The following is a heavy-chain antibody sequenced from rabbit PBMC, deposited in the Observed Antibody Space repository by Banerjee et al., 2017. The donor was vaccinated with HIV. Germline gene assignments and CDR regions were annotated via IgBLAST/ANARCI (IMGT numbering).Heavy chain of an antibody. D-gene: IGHD1-1*01. J-gene: IGHJ4*01. V-gene: IGHV1S7*01. CDR3: ARDLYSSNGYPYYFNL. CDR1: GFDFSSYY. Sequence: QLKETGGGLVQPGGSLKLSCKASGFDFSSYYMSWVRQAPGKGLEWIAFLYPIYGATDYASWVNGRFTVSLDNAQDTVFLQMTSLTASDTATYFCARDLYSSNGYPYYFNLWGQGTLVTVS. CDR2: LYPIYGAT.